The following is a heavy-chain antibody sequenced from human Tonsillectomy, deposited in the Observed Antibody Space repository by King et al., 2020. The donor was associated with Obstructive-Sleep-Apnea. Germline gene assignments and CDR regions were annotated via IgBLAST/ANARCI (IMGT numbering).Heavy chain of an antibody. CDR3: TTELRSYGVRGFDY. CDR1: GFTFSDAW. CDR2: IKSKTDGGTT. D-gene: IGHD3-10*02. J-gene: IGHJ4*02. V-gene: IGHV3-15*01. Sequence: VQLVESGGGLIKPGGSLRLSCAASGFTFSDAWMSWVRQAPGRGLEWVGRIKSKTDGGTTDYGAPLKGRFINSRDDSRNALYLQMNTLKTEDTAVYYCTTELRSYGVRGFDYWGQGSLVTVSS.